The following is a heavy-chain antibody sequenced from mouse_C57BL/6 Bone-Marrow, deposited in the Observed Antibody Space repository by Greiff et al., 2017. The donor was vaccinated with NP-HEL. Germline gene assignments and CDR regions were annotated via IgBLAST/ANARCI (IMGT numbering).Heavy chain of an antibody. V-gene: IGHV1-64*01. D-gene: IGHD2-3*01. CDR1: GYTFTSYW. CDR3: ASYDGYLYAMDY. CDR2: IHPNSGST. J-gene: IGHJ4*01. Sequence: QVQLQQPGAELVKPGASVKLSCKASGYTFTSYWMPWVKQRPGQGLEWIGMIHPNSGSTNYNEKFKSKATLTVDKSSSTAYMQLSSLTSEDSAVYYCASYDGYLYAMDYWGQGTSVTVSS.